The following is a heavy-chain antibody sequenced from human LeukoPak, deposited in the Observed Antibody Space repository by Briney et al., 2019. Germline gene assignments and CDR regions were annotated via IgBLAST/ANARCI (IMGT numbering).Heavy chain of an antibody. D-gene: IGHD3-10*01. V-gene: IGHV3-48*03. J-gene: IGHJ4*02. CDR1: GFTFSSYE. Sequence: PGGSLRLSCSASGFTFSSYEMNWVRQAPGKGLEWISYITGSGDTIYYADSVKGRFTISRDNAKNSLFLQMNSLTADDTAVYYCARERFYGSGAPKFDYWGQGNLVIVSS. CDR2: ITGSGDTI. CDR3: ARERFYGSGAPKFDY.